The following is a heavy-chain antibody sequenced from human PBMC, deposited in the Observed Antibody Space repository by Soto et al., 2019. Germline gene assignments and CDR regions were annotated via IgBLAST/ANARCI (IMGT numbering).Heavy chain of an antibody. V-gene: IGHV1-69*08. CDR3: ARECGRTHYYYDYGIDV. CDR2: IIPIRGIA. CDR1: GGTFSSYT. D-gene: IGHD2-21*01. Sequence: QVQLVQSGAEVKKPGSSVKVSCKASGGTFSSYTISWVRQAPGQGLEWMGRIIPIRGIANYAQKFQGRATITADKSTSTAYMPLSSLRSEDAAVYYCARECGRTHYYYDYGIDVWGQGTTVTISS. J-gene: IGHJ6*02.